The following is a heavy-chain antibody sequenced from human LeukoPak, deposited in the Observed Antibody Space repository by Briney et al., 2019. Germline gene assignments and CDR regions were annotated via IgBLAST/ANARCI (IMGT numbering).Heavy chain of an antibody. CDR1: DDSFSSYY. V-gene: IGHV4-4*09. Sequence: SESLSHTCNVSDDSFSSYYWSWLRQSPGKGLEWIGHIDASGSTNYNPSLKSRVTISVDTSKNQFSLKLSSMTAADTAVYYCARQGYYYDRSAYYVYYFDYWGQGTLVTVSS. CDR3: ARQGYYYDRSAYYVYYFDY. J-gene: IGHJ4*02. CDR2: IDASGST. D-gene: IGHD3-22*01.